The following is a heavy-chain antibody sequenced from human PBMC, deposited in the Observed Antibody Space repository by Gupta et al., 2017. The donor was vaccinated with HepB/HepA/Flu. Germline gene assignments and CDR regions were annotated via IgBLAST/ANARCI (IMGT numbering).Heavy chain of an antibody. J-gene: IGHJ4*02. CDR1: GFTFSSYG. CDR2: IWYDGSNK. Sequence: QVQLVESGGGVVQPGRSLRLSCAASGFTFSSYGMHWVRQAPGKGLEWVAVIWYDGSNKYYADSVKGRFTISRDNSKNTLYLQMNSLRAEDTAVYYCARDPKLVTPVYYFDYWGQGTLVTVSS. D-gene: IGHD4-23*01. CDR3: ARDPKLVTPVYYFDY. V-gene: IGHV3-33*01.